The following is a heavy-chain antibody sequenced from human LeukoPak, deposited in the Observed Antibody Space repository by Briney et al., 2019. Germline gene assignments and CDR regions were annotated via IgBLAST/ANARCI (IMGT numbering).Heavy chain of an antibody. J-gene: IGHJ4*02. Sequence: GGSLRLSCAASGFTVSSNYMSWVRQAPGKGLEWVSVIYSGGSTYYADSVKGRFTISRDNSKSTLYLQMNSLRAEDTAVYYCARDMVYGSGLYYFDYWGQGTLVTASS. CDR2: IYSGGST. D-gene: IGHD3-10*01. CDR1: GFTVSSNY. CDR3: ARDMVYGSGLYYFDY. V-gene: IGHV3-53*01.